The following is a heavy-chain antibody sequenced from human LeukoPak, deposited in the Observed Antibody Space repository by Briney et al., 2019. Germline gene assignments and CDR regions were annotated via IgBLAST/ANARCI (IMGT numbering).Heavy chain of an antibody. CDR3: ARHPGDYESPDY. Sequence: SETLSLTCTVSGGSISSSSYYWGWIRQPPGKGLEWIGSIYYSGSTYYNPSLKSRVTISVDTSKNQFSLKLSSVTAADTAVYYCARHPGDYESPDYWGQGTLVTVSS. D-gene: IGHD3-16*01. CDR2: IYYSGST. CDR1: GGSISSSSYY. J-gene: IGHJ4*02. V-gene: IGHV4-39*01.